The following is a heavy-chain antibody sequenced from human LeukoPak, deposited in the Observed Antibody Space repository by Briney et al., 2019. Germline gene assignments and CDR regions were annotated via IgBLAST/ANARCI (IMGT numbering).Heavy chain of an antibody. CDR2: IKQDGSEK. J-gene: IGHJ3*02. V-gene: IGHV3-7*03. CDR1: GFTFSSYW. Sequence: PGGSLRLSCATSGFTFSSYWMSWVRQAPGKGLEWVANIKQDGSEKYYVDSVKGRFTVSRDNAKNSLYLEMNSLRAEDTAFYYCAKGSSSGYINAVHIWGQGTMVTVSS. CDR3: AKGSSSGYINAVHI. D-gene: IGHD3-22*01.